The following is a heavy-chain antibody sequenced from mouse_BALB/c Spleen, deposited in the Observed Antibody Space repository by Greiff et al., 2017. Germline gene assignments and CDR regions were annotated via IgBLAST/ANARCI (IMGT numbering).Heavy chain of an antibody. Sequence: EVQGVESGGGLVKPGGSLKLSCAASGFTFSSYAMSWVRQTPEKRLEWVASISSGGSTYYPDSVKGRFTISRDNAGNILYLQMSSLRSEDTAMYYCARGGFWYFDVWGAGTTVTVSS. CDR2: ISSGGST. V-gene: IGHV5-6-5*01. CDR1: GFTFSSYA. J-gene: IGHJ1*01. CDR3: ARGGFWYFDV.